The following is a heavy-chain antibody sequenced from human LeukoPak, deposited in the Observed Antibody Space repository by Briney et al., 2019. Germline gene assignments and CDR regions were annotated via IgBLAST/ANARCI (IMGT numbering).Heavy chain of an antibody. CDR1: GFTFSSYA. J-gene: IGHJ6*03. CDR2: ISGSGGNT. V-gene: IGHV3-23*01. CDR3: ARDPYSGSYSDYYYYYMDV. D-gene: IGHD1-26*01. Sequence: PGGSLRLSCAASGFTFSSYAMSWVRQAPGKGLEWVSAISGSGGNTYYADSVKGRFTISRDNSKNTLYLQMNSLRAEDTAVYYCARDPYSGSYSDYYYYYMDVWGKGTTVTVSS.